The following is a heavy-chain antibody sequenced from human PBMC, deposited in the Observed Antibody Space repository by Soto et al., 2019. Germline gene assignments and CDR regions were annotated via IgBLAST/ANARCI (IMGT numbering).Heavy chain of an antibody. J-gene: IGHJ4*02. V-gene: IGHV1-46*02. CDR2: IYPGGVNI. CDR3: ARGRYCSGGRCYFDY. CDR1: GYSFDSYY. Sequence: APLKVACKALGYSFDSYYMHGVRHAPGQGLEWMGTIYPGGVNIGYAQKFKGRVTMTKDTSTSTVYMELNSLTSEDTAVYYCARGRYCSGGRCYFDYWGQGTPVTVSS. D-gene: IGHD2-15*01.